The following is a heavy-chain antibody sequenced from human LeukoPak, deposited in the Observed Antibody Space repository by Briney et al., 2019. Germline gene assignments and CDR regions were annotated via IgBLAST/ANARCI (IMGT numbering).Heavy chain of an antibody. CDR2: INPSGGST. J-gene: IGHJ3*02. CDR3: ARGPMGRNAFDI. Sequence: ASVKVXCXXSGYTFAIYYMHWVRQAPGQGLEXXGIINPSGGSTSYAQKFQGRGTMTRDTSTSTVYMELSSLRSEDTAVYYCARGPMGRNAFDIWGQGTMVTVSS. D-gene: IGHD3-10*01. V-gene: IGHV1-46*01. CDR1: GYTFAIYY.